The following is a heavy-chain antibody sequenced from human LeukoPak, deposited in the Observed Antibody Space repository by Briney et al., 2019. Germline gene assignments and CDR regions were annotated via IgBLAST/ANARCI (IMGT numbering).Heavy chain of an antibody. V-gene: IGHV3-20*04. CDR3: ARKYYDSSGYSSLPPHDAFDI. J-gene: IGHJ3*02. Sequence: RPGGSLRLSCAASGFTFDDYGMSWVRQAPGKGLEWVSGINWNGGSTGYADSVKGRFTISRDNAKNSLYLQMNSLRAEDTALYYCARKYYDSSGYSSLPPHDAFDIWGQGTMVTVSS. CDR2: INWNGGST. D-gene: IGHD3-22*01. CDR1: GFTFDDYG.